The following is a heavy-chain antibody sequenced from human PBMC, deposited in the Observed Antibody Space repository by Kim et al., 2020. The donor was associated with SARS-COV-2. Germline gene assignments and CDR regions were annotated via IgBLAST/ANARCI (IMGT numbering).Heavy chain of an antibody. CDR2: IYSGGST. Sequence: GGSLRLSCAASGFTVSSHYMSWVRQAPGKGLEWVSVIYSGGSTYYADSVKGRFTISRDNSKNTLYLQMNSLRAEDTAVEYCAGASGAYGSGTTRAFDIWGQGTIVTVSS. CDR1: GFTVSSHY. D-gene: IGHD3-10*01. J-gene: IGHJ3*02. CDR3: AGASGAYGSGTTRAFDI. V-gene: IGHV3-53*01.